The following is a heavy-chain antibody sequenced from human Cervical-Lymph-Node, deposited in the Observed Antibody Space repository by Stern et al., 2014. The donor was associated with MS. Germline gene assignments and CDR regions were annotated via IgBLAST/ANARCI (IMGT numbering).Heavy chain of an antibody. D-gene: IGHD4-23*01. CDR1: GGTFSSYA. CDR3: ARGSTVLTDYFDY. CDR2: IMPIFGAA. V-gene: IGHV1-69*01. Sequence: VQLVESGAEVKKPGSSVKVSCKASGGTFSSYAINWVRQAPGQGLEWMGGIMPIFGAADYAQKFQGRVTITAYESTSTAYMELTSLRSEDTALYYCARGSTVLTDYFDYWGQGTLVTVSS. J-gene: IGHJ4*02.